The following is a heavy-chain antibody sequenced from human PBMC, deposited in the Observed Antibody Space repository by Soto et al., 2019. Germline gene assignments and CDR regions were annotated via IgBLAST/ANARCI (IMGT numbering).Heavy chain of an antibody. CDR2: IYYSGST. J-gene: IGHJ4*02. Sequence: PSETLSLTCPVSGCSISSSSYYWGWIRQPPGKGLEWIGSIYYSGSTYYNPSLKSRVTISVDTSKNQFSLKLSSVTAADTAVYYCSLYSLYSSSFPDYWGQGTLVTVSS. CDR3: SLYSLYSSSFPDY. V-gene: IGHV4-39*01. CDR1: GCSISSSSYY. D-gene: IGHD6-13*01.